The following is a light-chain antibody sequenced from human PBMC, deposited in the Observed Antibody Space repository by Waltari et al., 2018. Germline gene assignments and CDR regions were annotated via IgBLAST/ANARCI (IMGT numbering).Light chain of an antibody. Sequence: SYDLTQPPSMSVSPGQTAMITCSGSELPNKYAYWYQQKSGQAPVLVISEDNKRPSGIPVRFSGSTSGTLATLTISGAQVEDEADCYCCSTDSNGNPAFGGGTRLTVL. J-gene: IGLJ2*01. V-gene: IGLV3-10*01. CDR2: EDN. CDR3: CSTDSNGNPA. CDR1: ELPNKY.